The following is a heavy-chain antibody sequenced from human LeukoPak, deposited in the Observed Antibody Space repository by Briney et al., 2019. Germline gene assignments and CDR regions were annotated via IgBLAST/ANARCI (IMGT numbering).Heavy chain of an antibody. D-gene: IGHD3-22*01. V-gene: IGHV3-7*01. CDR3: ARCWFNYDSIGYSSFYY. CDR1: GVTFSSSW. CDR2: INEEGSEK. Sequence: GGSLRLSCAAPGVTFSSSWMSWVRQAPGKVLESVANINEEGSEKYYVDSVKGRFTKCRVNAKSALYLKMNSLRADDTAAYYCARCWFNYDSIGYSSFYYWGQGTLVTVSS. J-gene: IGHJ4*02.